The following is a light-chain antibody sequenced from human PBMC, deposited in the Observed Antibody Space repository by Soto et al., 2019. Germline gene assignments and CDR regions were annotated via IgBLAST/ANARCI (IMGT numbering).Light chain of an antibody. V-gene: IGKV1-5*03. CDR3: QQYNSYSRT. J-gene: IGKJ1*01. CDR2: KAS. Sequence: DIQMTQSPSTLSASVGDRVTITCRASQSISSWLAWYQQKPGKAPKLLIYKASSLESGVPSRFSGSGSGTEFILTISSLQPDDFATYYCQQYNSYSRTFGQGTKVKIK. CDR1: QSISSW.